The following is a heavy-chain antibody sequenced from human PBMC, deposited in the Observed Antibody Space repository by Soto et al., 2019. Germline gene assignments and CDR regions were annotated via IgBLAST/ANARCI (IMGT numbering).Heavy chain of an antibody. CDR3: AKFFVETGSNSGWPWSFHY. CDR1: GFTFSNYA. Sequence: EVQLLESGGGLVQPGRSLRLSCAASGFTFSNYAMSWVRQAPGQGLDWVSAISGSGGTTYYADSVKGRFTISRGNSKNTLFLHTNRLSAEDGAVYCCAKFFVETGSNSGWPWSFHYWGQGTLVTVSS. J-gene: IGHJ4*02. CDR2: ISGSGGTT. V-gene: IGHV3-23*01. D-gene: IGHD6-25*01.